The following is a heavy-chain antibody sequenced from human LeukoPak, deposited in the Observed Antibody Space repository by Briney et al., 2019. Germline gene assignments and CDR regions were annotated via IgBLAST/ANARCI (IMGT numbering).Heavy chain of an antibody. CDR2: INHSGST. J-gene: IGHJ2*01. CDR3: ARGRGYQLLLRYFDL. D-gene: IGHD2-2*01. V-gene: IGHV4-34*01. CDR1: GGSFSGYY. Sequence: SETLSLTCAVYGGSFSGYYWSWIRQPPGKGLEWIGEINHSGSTNYNPSLKSRVTISVDTSKNQFSLKLSSVTAADTAVYYCARGRGYQLLLRYFDLWGRGTLVTVSS.